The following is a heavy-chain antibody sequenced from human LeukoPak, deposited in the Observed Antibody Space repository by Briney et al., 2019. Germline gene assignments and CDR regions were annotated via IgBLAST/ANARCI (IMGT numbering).Heavy chain of an antibody. Sequence: GGSLRLSCAASGFTFSSYSMNWVRQAPGKGLEWVSSISSSSSYIYYADSVKGQFTISRDNAKNSLYLQMNSLRAEDTAVYYCARMDGSYSQNDFDYWGQGILVTVSS. CDR2: ISSSSSYI. D-gene: IGHD1-26*01. V-gene: IGHV3-21*01. CDR3: ARMDGSYSQNDFDY. CDR1: GFTFSSYS. J-gene: IGHJ4*02.